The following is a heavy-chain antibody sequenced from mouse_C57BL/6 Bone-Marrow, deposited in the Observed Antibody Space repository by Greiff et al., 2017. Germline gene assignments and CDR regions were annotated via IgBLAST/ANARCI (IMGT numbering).Heavy chain of an antibody. D-gene: IGHD1-1*01. Sequence: VQLQQSGTVLARPGASVKMSCKTSGYTFTSYWMHWVKQRPGQGLEWIGAIYPGNSDTSYNQKFKGKAKLTAVTSASTAYMELSSLTNEDSAVYYCTRSKIYYYGSSYHAMDYWGQGTSVTVSS. CDR3: TRSKIYYYGSSYHAMDY. J-gene: IGHJ4*01. CDR1: GYTFTSYW. V-gene: IGHV1-5*01. CDR2: IYPGNSDT.